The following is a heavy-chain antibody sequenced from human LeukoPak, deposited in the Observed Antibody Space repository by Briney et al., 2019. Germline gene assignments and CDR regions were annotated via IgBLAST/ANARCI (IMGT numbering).Heavy chain of an antibody. V-gene: IGHV4-59*01. Sequence: PSETLSLTCTVSGGSISSYYWSWIRQPPGKGLEWIGYIYYSGSTNYNPSLKSRVTISVDTSKNQFSLKLSSVTAADTAVYYCARASVFGVVTPFDYWGQGTLVPVSS. J-gene: IGHJ4*02. D-gene: IGHD3-3*01. CDR1: GGSISSYY. CDR2: IYYSGST. CDR3: ARASVFGVVTPFDY.